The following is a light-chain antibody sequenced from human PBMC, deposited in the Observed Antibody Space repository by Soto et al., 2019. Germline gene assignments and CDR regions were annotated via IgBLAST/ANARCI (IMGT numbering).Light chain of an antibody. CDR1: LSGSNNY. Sequence: EIVFTQSPGTMSLSPGERATLSGRASLSGSNNYLAWYQQKPGQAPRLLIYGASNRATGLPDRLSGSGSGTDFTLTISRLEPEDLAVYYCQQYGSSGTFGQGTTVEIK. V-gene: IGKV3-20*01. CDR3: QQYGSSGT. J-gene: IGKJ1*01. CDR2: GAS.